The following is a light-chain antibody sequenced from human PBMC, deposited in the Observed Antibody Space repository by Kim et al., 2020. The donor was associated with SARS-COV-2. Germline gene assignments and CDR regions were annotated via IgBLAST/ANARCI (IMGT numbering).Light chain of an antibody. Sequence: SIPISCAGTSSDVGSYNLVSWYQQHPGKAPKLMIYEGSKRPSGVSNRFSGSKSGNTASLTISGLQTEDEADYYCCSYAGSSTLVFGGGTKLTVL. J-gene: IGLJ3*02. CDR3: CSYAGSSTLV. CDR2: EGS. CDR1: SSDVGSYNL. V-gene: IGLV2-23*01.